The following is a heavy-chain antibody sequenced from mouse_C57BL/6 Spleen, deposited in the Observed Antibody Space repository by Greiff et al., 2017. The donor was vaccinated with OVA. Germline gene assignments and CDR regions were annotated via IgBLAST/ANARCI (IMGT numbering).Heavy chain of an antibody. Sequence: QVQLQQSGAELVKPGASVKMSCKASGYTFTSYWITWVKQRPGQGLEWIGDIYPGSGSTNYNEKFKSKATLTVDTSSSTAYMQLSSLTSEDSAVYYCARSDYYDWYFDVWGTGTTVTVSS. D-gene: IGHD1-1*01. CDR2: IYPGSGST. J-gene: IGHJ1*03. V-gene: IGHV1-55*01. CDR1: GYTFTSYW. CDR3: ARSDYYDWYFDV.